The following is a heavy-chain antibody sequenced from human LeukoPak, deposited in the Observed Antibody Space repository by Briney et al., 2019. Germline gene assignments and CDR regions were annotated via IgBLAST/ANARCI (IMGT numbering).Heavy chain of an antibody. Sequence: SETLSLTCTVSGVYLSTYQWRWIRQPPGKGLEWIGNIYNTESTNYNPSLKSRVTISVATSKNQFSLRLSSVTAADTAVYYCARDRRSIDKGATTGYYYYGMDVWGQGTTVTVSS. V-gene: IGHV4-59*01. CDR2: IYNTEST. CDR3: ARDRRSIDKGATTGYYYYGMDV. D-gene: IGHD1-26*01. CDR1: GVYLSTYQ. J-gene: IGHJ6*02.